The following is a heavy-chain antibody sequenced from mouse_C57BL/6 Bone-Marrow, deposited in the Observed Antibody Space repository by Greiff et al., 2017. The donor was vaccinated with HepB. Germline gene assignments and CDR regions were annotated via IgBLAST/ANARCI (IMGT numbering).Heavy chain of an antibody. CDR2: IDPSDSET. V-gene: IGHV1-52*01. D-gene: IGHD2-4*01. Sequence: QVHVKQPGAELVRPGSSVKLSCKASGYTFTSYWMHWVKQRPIQGLEWIGNIDPSDSETHYNQKFKDKATLTVDKSSSTAYMQLSSLTSEDSAVYYCARSYYDYDDYYAMDYWGQGTSVTVSS. CDR1: GYTFTSYW. CDR3: ARSYYDYDDYYAMDY. J-gene: IGHJ4*01.